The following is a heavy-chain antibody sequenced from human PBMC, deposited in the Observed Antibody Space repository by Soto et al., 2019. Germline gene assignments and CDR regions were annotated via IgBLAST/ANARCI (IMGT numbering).Heavy chain of an antibody. CDR2: ISHDGSDK. CDR3: AKETTWNYYFNY. V-gene: IGHV3-30*18. D-gene: IGHD1-7*01. J-gene: IGHJ4*02. Sequence: QVQLVESGGGVVQPGRSLRLSCAASGFTFSSFGMHWVRHAPGKGLEWVAFISHDGSDKNYADSVRGQFTISRDNSKNTLYLHMNSLRAEDTAVYYCAKETTWNYYFNYWGQGTLVTVSS. CDR1: GFTFSSFG.